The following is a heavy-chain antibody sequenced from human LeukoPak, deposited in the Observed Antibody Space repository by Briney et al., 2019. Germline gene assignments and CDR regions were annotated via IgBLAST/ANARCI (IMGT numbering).Heavy chain of an antibody. CDR2: INHSGST. CDR1: GGSSSGYY. D-gene: IGHD6-19*01. J-gene: IGHJ5*02. V-gene: IGHV4-34*01. CDR3: ARPSGAVAGRTYNWFDP. Sequence: SETLSLTCAVYGGSSSGYYWSWIRQPPGKGLEWIGEINHSGSTNYNPSLKSRVTISVDTSKNQFSLKLSSVTAADTAVYYCARPSGAVAGRTYNWFDPWGQGTLVTVSS.